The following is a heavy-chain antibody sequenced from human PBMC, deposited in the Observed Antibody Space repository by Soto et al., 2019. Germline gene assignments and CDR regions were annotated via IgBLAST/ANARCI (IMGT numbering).Heavy chain of an antibody. CDR3: ARLTHQLGQQLVPRYCYYYYRMDV. Sequence: GESLKISGKGSGYSFTSSWISWVRQMPGKGLEWMGRIDPSDSYINYSPSFQGHVTISVDKSISTAYLQWSSLKASDTAMYYCARLTHQLGQQLVPRYCYYYYRMDVWGQGTTVTVSS. CDR1: GYSFTSSW. D-gene: IGHD6-13*01. V-gene: IGHV5-10-1*01. CDR2: IDPSDSYI. J-gene: IGHJ6*02.